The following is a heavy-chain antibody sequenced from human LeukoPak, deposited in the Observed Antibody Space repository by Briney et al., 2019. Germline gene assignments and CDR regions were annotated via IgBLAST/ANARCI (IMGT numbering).Heavy chain of an antibody. CDR2: IRRDGTT. J-gene: IGHJ4*02. CDR3: ARDAGQATPFDY. CDR1: GFTVSSYW. Sequence: GGSLRLSCAASGFTVSSYWIHWVRQAPGKGLVWVSLIRRDGTTSFAASVQGRFTISRDNARNTLYLQMNSLAAEDTAVYYCARDAGQATPFDYWGPGTLVTVSP. D-gene: IGHD2-15*01. V-gene: IGHV3-74*01.